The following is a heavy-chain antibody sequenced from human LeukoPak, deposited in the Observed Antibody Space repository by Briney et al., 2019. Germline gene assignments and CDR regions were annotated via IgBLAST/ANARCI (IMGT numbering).Heavy chain of an antibody. Sequence: SQTLSLTCTVSGGSISSGGYYWSWIRQHPGKGLEWIGYIYYSGSTYYNPSLKSRVTISVDTSKNQFSLKLSSVTAADTAVYYCASGRAMRGNADLYYFDYWGQGTLVTVSS. CDR1: GGSISSGGYY. CDR2: IYYSGST. V-gene: IGHV4-31*03. J-gene: IGHJ4*02. CDR3: ASGRAMRGNADLYYFDY. D-gene: IGHD2-2*01.